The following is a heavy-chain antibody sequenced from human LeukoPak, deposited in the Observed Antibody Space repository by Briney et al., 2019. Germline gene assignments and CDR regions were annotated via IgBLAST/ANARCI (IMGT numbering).Heavy chain of an antibody. CDR2: INHSGST. Sequence: SETLSLTCAAYGGSFSGYYWNWIRQSPGMGLEWIGEINHSGSTNYNPSLKSRVTISVDTPKNQFSLWLTSVTAADTAVYYCARGRVQYYFGSGSQGWFDPWGQGTLVTVSS. V-gene: IGHV4-34*01. CDR3: ARGRVQYYFGSGSQGWFDP. CDR1: GGSFSGYY. J-gene: IGHJ5*02. D-gene: IGHD3-10*01.